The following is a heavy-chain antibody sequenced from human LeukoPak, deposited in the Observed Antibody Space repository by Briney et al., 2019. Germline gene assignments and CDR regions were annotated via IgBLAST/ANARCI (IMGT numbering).Heavy chain of an antibody. D-gene: IGHD3-22*01. J-gene: IGHJ4*02. CDR1: GCTFSSHG. V-gene: IGHV1-69*05. Sequence: ASVTVSCMASGCTFSSHGFSWVRQAPGQGLEWMGGIIPIFGATNYAPKFQGRVTITTDDSTGTGYMELSSLRSDDTAVYYCARRWPHSSGYYLFDYWGQGTLVTVSS. CDR2: IIPIFGAT. CDR3: ARRWPHSSGYYLFDY.